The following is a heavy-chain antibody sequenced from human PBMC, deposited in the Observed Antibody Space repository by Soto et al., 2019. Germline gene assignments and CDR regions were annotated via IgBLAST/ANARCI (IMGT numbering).Heavy chain of an antibody. CDR2: INHSGST. V-gene: IGHV4-34*01. CDR1: GGSFSGYY. D-gene: IGHD1-26*01. J-gene: IGHJ5*02. Sequence: QVQLQQWGAGLLKPSETLSLTCAVYGGSFSGYYWSWIRQPPGKGLEWIGEINHSGSTNYNPSLKSRVTISVDTSKNHFSLKLSSVTAADTAVYYCARGRIVGATTGWFDPWGQGTLVTVSS. CDR3: ARGRIVGATTGWFDP.